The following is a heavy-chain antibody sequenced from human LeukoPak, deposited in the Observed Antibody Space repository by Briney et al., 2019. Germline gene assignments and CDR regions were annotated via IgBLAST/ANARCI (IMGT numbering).Heavy chain of an antibody. D-gene: IGHD2-15*01. J-gene: IGHJ6*03. Sequence: ASVKVSCKASGYTFTGYYMHWVRQAPGQGLEWMGWINPNSGGTNYAQKFQGRVTMTRDTSISTAYMELSRLRSDDTAVYYCGRLGCSGGSCYSHYYYSMDVWGKGTTVTVSS. CDR1: GYTFTGYY. CDR3: GRLGCSGGSCYSHYYYSMDV. V-gene: IGHV1-2*02. CDR2: INPNSGGT.